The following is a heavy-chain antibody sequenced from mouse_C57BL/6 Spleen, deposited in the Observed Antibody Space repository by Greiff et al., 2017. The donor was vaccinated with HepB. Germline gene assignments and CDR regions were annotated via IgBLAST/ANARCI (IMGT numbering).Heavy chain of an antibody. CDR3: ARSYDYDRPWFAY. Sequence: VQLQQSGAELVRPGTSVKMSCKASGYTFTNYWIGWAKQRPGHGLEWIGDIYPGGGYTNYNEKFKGKATLTADKSSSTAYMQFSSLTSEDSAIYYCARSYDYDRPWFAYWGQGTLVTVSA. V-gene: IGHV1-63*01. CDR1: GYTFTNYW. J-gene: IGHJ3*01. CDR2: IYPGGGYT. D-gene: IGHD2-4*01.